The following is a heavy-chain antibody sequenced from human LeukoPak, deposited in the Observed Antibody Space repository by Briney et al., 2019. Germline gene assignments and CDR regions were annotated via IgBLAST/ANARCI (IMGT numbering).Heavy chain of an antibody. Sequence: ASVKVSCKASGYTFSAYDINWVRQAPGQGPEWVGWLNPNSGSTGYAQKFQGRVSLTSNTSISTAYMELSSLTSEDTAVYYCARDYGDNSGWFDPRGQGTLVTVSS. CDR1: GYTFSAYD. CDR2: LNPNSGST. J-gene: IGHJ5*02. V-gene: IGHV1-8*03. CDR3: ARDYGDNSGWFDP. D-gene: IGHD4-23*01.